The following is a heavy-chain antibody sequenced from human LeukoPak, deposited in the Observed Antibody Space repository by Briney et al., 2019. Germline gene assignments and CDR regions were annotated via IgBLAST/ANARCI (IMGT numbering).Heavy chain of an antibody. Sequence: SVKVSCKASGGTFSSYAISWVRQAPGQGLEWMGGIIPIFGTANYAQKFQGRVTITADESTSTAYMELSSLRSEDTAVYYCARAICSSTSCYRYYFDYWGQGTLVTVSS. V-gene: IGHV1-69*01. D-gene: IGHD2-2*02. CDR2: IIPIFGTA. CDR3: ARAICSSTSCYRYYFDY. J-gene: IGHJ4*02. CDR1: GGTFSSYA.